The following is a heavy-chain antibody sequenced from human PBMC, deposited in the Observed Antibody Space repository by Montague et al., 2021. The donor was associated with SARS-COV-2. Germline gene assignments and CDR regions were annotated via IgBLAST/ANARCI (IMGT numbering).Heavy chain of an antibody. D-gene: IGHD5-18*01. CDR2: DDYSGNT. CDR3: ARREYSYGWGD. Sequence: SETLSLTCTVTGGPISGSSDYWGWIRPSPGKGLEWIASDDYSGNTYYSPSLKSRLTISVDTSKNQFSLKLNSVTAADTALYYRARREYSYGWGDWGQGTLVTVSS. CDR1: GGPISGSSDY. J-gene: IGHJ4*02. V-gene: IGHV4-39*01.